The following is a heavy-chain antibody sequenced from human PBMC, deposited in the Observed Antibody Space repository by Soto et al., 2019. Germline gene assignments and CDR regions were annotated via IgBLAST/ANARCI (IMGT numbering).Heavy chain of an antibody. D-gene: IGHD3-22*01. V-gene: IGHV1-18*01. Sequence: ASVKVSCKASGDTFTSYGISWVRQAPGQGLEWMGWISAYNGNTNYAQKLQGRVTMTTDTSTSTAYMELRSLRSDDTAVYYCAREYYYDSSGYLPDAFDIWGQGTMVTVSS. CDR3: AREYYYDSSGYLPDAFDI. CDR2: ISAYNGNT. J-gene: IGHJ3*02. CDR1: GDTFTSYG.